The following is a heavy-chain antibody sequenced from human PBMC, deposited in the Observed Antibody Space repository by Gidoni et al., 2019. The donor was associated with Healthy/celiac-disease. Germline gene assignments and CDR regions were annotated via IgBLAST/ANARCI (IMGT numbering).Heavy chain of an antibody. CDR2: INHSGST. CDR1: GGSFSGYY. J-gene: IGHJ4*02. D-gene: IGHD3-10*01. CDR3: ARADPKVYYYGSGTAGNY. V-gene: IGHV4-34*01. Sequence: QVQLQQWGAGLLKPSETLSLTCAVYGGSFSGYYWSWIRKPPGKGLEWIGKINHSGSTNYTPSSKSRVTIAVYTSKNQFSRKLSSVTAAYTAVYYCARADPKVYYYGSGTAGNYWGQGTLVTVSS.